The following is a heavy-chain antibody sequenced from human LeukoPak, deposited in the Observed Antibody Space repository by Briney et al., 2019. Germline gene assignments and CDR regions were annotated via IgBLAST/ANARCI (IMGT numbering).Heavy chain of an antibody. D-gene: IGHD6-13*01. CDR1: GFTFSSYA. Sequence: GGSLKLSCAASGFTFSSYAMHWVRQAPGKGLEWVAVISYDGSNKYYADSVKGRFTISRDNSKNTLYLQMSSLRAEDTAVYYCAKDRYSSQDIWGQGTMVTVSS. V-gene: IGHV3-30-3*01. CDR3: AKDRYSSQDI. CDR2: ISYDGSNK. J-gene: IGHJ3*02.